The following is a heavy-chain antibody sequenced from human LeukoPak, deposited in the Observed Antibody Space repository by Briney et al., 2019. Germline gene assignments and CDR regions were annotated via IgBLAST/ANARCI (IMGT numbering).Heavy chain of an antibody. CDR2: INNDGSDR. J-gene: IGHJ4*02. CDR3: ARASSDNGNFTNVDY. Sequence: GGSLRLSCAASGFTFSSDYMHWVRQAPGKGLVWVSRINNDGSDRSYADSVKGRFTISRDNAKTTLYLQMSSLRAEDTAIYYCARASSDNGNFTNVDYWGQGTPVTVSS. D-gene: IGHD1-1*01. V-gene: IGHV3-74*01. CDR1: GFTFSSDY.